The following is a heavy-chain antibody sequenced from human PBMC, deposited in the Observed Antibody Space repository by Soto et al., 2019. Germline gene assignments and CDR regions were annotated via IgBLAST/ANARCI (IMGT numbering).Heavy chain of an antibody. CDR2: IIPIFGTA. D-gene: IGHD4-4*01. Sequence: ASVKVSCKASGGTFSSYAFSWVGQPPGKGLEWMGGIIPIFGTANYAQKFQGRVTITADESTSTAYMELSSLRSEDTAVYYCARVVRTTANYYYYGMDVWGQGTTVTVSS. CDR3: ARVVRTTANYYYYGMDV. J-gene: IGHJ6*02. V-gene: IGHV1-69*13. CDR1: GGTFSSYA.